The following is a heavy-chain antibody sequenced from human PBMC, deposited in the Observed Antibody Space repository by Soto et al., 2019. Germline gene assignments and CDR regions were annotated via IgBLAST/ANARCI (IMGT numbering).Heavy chain of an antibody. V-gene: IGHV3-30*04. CDR1: GFTFSSYA. Sequence: VGSLRLSCAASGFTFSSYAMHWVRQAPGKGLEWVAVISYDGSNKYYADSVKGRFTISRDNSKNTLYLQMNSLRAEDTAVYYCAKDNYDSSGYTSSDYWGQGTLVTVSS. CDR3: AKDNYDSSGYTSSDY. J-gene: IGHJ4*02. D-gene: IGHD3-22*01. CDR2: ISYDGSNK.